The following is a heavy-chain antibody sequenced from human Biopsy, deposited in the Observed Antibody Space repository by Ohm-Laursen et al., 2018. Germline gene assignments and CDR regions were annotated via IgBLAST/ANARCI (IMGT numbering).Heavy chain of an antibody. CDR2: ISCTGYT. CDR3: ARGSNGLGGLYVPR. CDR1: GCCFTDHY. Sequence: TLSFTCTVFGCCFTDHYWSRIRQPPGQGLVWIANISCTGYTRYNVSLKSRVTMSVDTSRNHFPQRLSPFTAADTTVYYSARGSNGLGGLYVPRWGQGTLLTVSS. J-gene: IGHJ4*01. D-gene: IGHD3-10*02. V-gene: IGHV4-59*11.